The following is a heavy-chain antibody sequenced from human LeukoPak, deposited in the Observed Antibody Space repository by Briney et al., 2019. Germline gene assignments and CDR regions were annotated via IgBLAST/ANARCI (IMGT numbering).Heavy chain of an antibody. D-gene: IGHD2-2*01. CDR2: ICHSGST. CDR3: ARENCSSTSCYGRLNYYYYYMDV. J-gene: IGHJ6*03. CDR1: GYSISSGYY. V-gene: IGHV4-38-2*02. Sequence: PSETLSLTCTVSGYSISSGYYWGWIRQPPGKGLEWNGSICHSGSTYYNPSLKSRVTISVDTSKNQFSLKLSSVTAADTAVYYCARENCSSTSCYGRLNYYYYYMDVWGKGTTVTVSS.